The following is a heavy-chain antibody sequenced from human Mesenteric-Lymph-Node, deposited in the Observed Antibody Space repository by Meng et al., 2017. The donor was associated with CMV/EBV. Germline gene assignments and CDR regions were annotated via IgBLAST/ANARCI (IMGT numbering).Heavy chain of an antibody. CDR3: VRGADCSGTSCYMD. CDR1: GFTFSSYY. Sequence: ASGFTFSSYYMHWVRQAPGKGLVWVSRIIGDGSATRYADSVKGRFTISRDNAKNTLYLQMNSLRAEDTAVYYCVRGADCSGTSCYMDWGRGTLVTVSS. J-gene: IGHJ4*02. CDR2: IIGDGSAT. D-gene: IGHD2-2*02. V-gene: IGHV3-74*01.